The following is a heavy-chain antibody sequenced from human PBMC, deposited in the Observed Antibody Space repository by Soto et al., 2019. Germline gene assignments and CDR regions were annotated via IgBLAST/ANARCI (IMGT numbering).Heavy chain of an antibody. J-gene: IGHJ6*03. CDR1: GYTFTSYG. V-gene: IGHV1-18*01. Sequence: ASVKVSCKASGYTFTSYGISWVRQAPGQGLEWMGRISPYNGNTNYAQKLQGRVTMTTDKSTSTAYMELSSLRSEDTAVYYCARSPGAVGGDYIWGSYPRGAYYYYMDVWGKGTTVTVSS. CDR2: ISPYNGNT. CDR3: ARSPGAVGGDYIWGSYPRGAYYYYMDV. D-gene: IGHD3-16*02.